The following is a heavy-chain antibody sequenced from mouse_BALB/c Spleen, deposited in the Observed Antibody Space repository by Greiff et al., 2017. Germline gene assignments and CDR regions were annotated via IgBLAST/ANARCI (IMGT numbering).Heavy chain of an antibody. CDR1: GYTFTSYW. Sequence: QVQLQQSGAELAKPGASVKMSCKASGYTFTSYWMHWVKQRPGQGLEWIGYINPSTGYTEYNQKFKDKATLTADKSSSTAYMQLSSLTSEDSAVYYCARWNYGYDYFDYWGQGTTLTVSS. J-gene: IGHJ2*01. V-gene: IGHV1-7*01. CDR3: ARWNYGYDYFDY. D-gene: IGHD2-2*01. CDR2: INPSTGYT.